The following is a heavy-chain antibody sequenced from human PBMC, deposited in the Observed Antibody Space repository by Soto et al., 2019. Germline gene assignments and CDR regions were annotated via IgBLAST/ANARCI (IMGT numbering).Heavy chain of an antibody. CDR3: ATGVATDY. J-gene: IGHJ4*02. V-gene: IGHV1-8*01. Sequence: QVQLVQSGAEVKKPGASVKVSCKASGYTFTSDDIHWVRQATGQGLEWMGWMNPNSGNTGYARRFQGRVTMTRDTSIHTPSMELSSLRSEDTGVYCCATGVATDYWGQGTLVTVSS. CDR1: GYTFTSDD. CDR2: MNPNSGNT. D-gene: IGHD5-12*01.